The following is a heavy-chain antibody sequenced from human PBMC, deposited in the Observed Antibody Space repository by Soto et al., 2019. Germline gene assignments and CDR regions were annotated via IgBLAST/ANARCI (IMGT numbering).Heavy chain of an antibody. Sequence: QVQLVESGGGVVQPGRSLRLSCAASGFSVRSYGMHWVRQAPGKGLEWVAFISCDGSNQYYADSVKGRFTISRDNSKNTLYLQMNSLRDEDTAVFYCAKQSGRVFGEYYGMDVWGQGTTVTVSS. CDR3: AKQSGRVFGEYYGMDV. J-gene: IGHJ6*02. D-gene: IGHD3-10*01. CDR2: ISCDGSNQ. CDR1: GFSVRSYG. V-gene: IGHV3-30*18.